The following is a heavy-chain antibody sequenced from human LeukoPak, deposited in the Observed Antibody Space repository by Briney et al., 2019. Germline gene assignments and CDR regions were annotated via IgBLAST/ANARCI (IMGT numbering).Heavy chain of an antibody. Sequence: PGGSLRLSCAASGFTFSSYSMNWVRQAPGKGLEWVSSISSSSSYIYYADSVKGRFTISRDNAKNTLYLQMNSLRAEDTALYYCAKDFTGARDYWGQGTLVTVSS. D-gene: IGHD7-27*01. CDR1: GFTFSSYS. CDR3: AKDFTGARDY. V-gene: IGHV3-21*01. J-gene: IGHJ4*02. CDR2: ISSSSSYI.